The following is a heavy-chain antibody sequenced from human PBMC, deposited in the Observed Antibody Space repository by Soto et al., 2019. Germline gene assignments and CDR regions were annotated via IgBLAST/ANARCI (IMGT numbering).Heavy chain of an antibody. J-gene: IGHJ4*02. V-gene: IGHV1-18*04. Sequence: ASVKVSCKPSGYIFTSYGFSWLRQAPGQGPEWMGWISTWNDDKRDTQKFRDRVTMTTDTSTSTAYMELRSLRFDDTAVYYWARLNSDYAVDFWGQGTLVTVSS. CDR2: ISTWNDDK. CDR1: GYIFTSYG. D-gene: IGHD5-12*01. CDR3: ARLNSDYAVDF.